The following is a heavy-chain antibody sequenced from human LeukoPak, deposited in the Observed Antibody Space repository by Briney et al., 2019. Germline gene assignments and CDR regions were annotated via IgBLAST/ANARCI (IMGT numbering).Heavy chain of an antibody. CDR1: GFTFSSYA. Sequence: GGSLRLSCAASGFTFSSYAVSWVRQAPGKGLEWVSSISGSGVATYSADSVKGRFTISRDNSKNTLYPQMNSLRAEDTAVYYCAKDWGYSSSQGYYFDYWGEGTLVTVFS. CDR2: ISGSGVAT. CDR3: AKDWGYSSSQGYYFDY. D-gene: IGHD6-13*01. V-gene: IGHV3-23*01. J-gene: IGHJ4*02.